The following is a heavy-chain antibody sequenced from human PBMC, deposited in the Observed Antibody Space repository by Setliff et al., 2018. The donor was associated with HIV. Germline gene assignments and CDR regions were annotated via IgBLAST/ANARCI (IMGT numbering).Heavy chain of an antibody. CDR3: SRSGVPPYYYYGMDV. J-gene: IGHJ6*02. Sequence: PSVKVSCKASGYTFTTYGVNWVRQAPGQGLEWMGWINSYNGNTKFAQKSQGRVTMTTDTSTTTAFMELRSLKADDTGIYYCSRSGVPPYYYYGMDVWGQGTTVTVSS. D-gene: IGHD3-10*01. CDR2: INSYNGNT. CDR1: GYTFTTYG. V-gene: IGHV1-18*04.